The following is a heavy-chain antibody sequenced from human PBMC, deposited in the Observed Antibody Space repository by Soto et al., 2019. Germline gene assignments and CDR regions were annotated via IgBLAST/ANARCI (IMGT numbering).Heavy chain of an antibody. CDR2: VYYRGRS. J-gene: IGHJ4*02. Sequence: SETLSLTCTVSGGSVSNSNYYWGWIRQSPGKGLEWIGSVYYRGRSYSKSSVKSRVTISVDTSKNQFSLNLNSVTASDAAVYFCVSQRTSVLTQAYFDYWGPGALVTVSS. CDR3: VSQRTSVLTQAYFDY. CDR1: GGSVSNSNYY. V-gene: IGHV4-39*01. D-gene: IGHD2-8*01.